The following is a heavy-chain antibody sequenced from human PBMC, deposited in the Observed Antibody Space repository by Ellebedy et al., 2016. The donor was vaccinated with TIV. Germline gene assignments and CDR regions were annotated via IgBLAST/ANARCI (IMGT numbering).Heavy chain of an antibody. Sequence: MPSETLSLTCTLPGGPISSYYWSWIRQLPGKGLEWIGYIYYSGSTNYNPSLKSRVTISVDTSKIQLSLKMSSVTAADTAVYYCARQDDSSGYGYWGQGTLVTVSS. V-gene: IGHV4-59*08. J-gene: IGHJ4*02. D-gene: IGHD3-22*01. CDR2: IYYSGST. CDR1: GGPISSYY. CDR3: ARQDDSSGYGY.